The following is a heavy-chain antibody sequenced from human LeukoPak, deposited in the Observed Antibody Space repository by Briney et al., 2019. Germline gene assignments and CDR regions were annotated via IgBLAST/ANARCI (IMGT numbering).Heavy chain of an antibody. CDR2: IYHTEST. V-gene: IGHV4-38-2*01. CDR1: GYSISSGSY. J-gene: IGHJ4*02. CDR3: ANRGLGGGFGDF. Sequence: SETLSLTCVVSGYSISSGSYWDWIRQPPGKGLEWLGTIYHTESTYYNPSLKSRVIISVDPSNNHSSLELSSVPAADTAVYSCANRGLGGGFGDFWGQGTLVTVSS. D-gene: IGHD3-10*01.